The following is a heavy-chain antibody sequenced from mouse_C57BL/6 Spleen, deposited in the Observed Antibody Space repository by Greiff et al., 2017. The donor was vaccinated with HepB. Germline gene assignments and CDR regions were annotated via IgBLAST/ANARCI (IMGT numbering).Heavy chain of an antibody. V-gene: IGHV1-64*01. CDR3: ATYYGSRSWFAY. CDR1: GYTFTSYW. CDR2: IHPNSGST. J-gene: IGHJ3*01. Sequence: QVQLQQSGAELVKPGASVKLSCKASGYTFTSYWMHWVKQRPGQGLEWIGMIHPNSGSTNYNEKFKSKATLTVDKSSSTAYMQLSSLTSEDSAVYYCATYYGSRSWFAYWGQGTLVTVSA. D-gene: IGHD1-1*01.